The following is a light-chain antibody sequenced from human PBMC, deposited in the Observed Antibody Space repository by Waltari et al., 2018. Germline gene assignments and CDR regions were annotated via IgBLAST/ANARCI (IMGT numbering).Light chain of an antibody. J-gene: IGKJ2*02. CDR3: QQRYFTPST. CDR2: TAS. CDR1: QSISTF. Sequence: DIQMTQSPSSLSASLGDRVTITCRASQSISTFLNWYQQKPGEAPKLLVYTASALQSCVPLRFSGSGSGTDFTLTISSLQPEDSSTYFCQQRYFTPSTFGRGTKVEIK. V-gene: IGKV1-39*01.